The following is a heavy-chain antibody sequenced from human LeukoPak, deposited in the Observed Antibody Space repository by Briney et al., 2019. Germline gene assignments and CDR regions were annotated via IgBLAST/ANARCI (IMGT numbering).Heavy chain of an antibody. V-gene: IGHV4-59*08. Sequence: SETLSLTCSVSGGSIRSYCWSWIRQPPGGGLEWIAYIYDSGSTNYNPSLKSRVTISVDTSKNQFSLKLSSVTAADTAVYYCARQPDGNAFDLWGQGTKVTVSS. CDR3: ARQPDGNAFDL. J-gene: IGHJ3*01. CDR2: IYDSGST. CDR1: GGSIRSYC.